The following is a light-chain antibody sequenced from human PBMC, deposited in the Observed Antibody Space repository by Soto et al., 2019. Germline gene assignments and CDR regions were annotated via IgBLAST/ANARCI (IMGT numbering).Light chain of an antibody. V-gene: IGLV2-14*01. Sequence: QSVLTQPASLSGSPGQSITISCTGTSSDVGGYNYVSWYQQHPGKAPKLMIYEVSNRPSGVSNRFSGSRSGNTASLTMSGLQAEDEADYYCSSYTSSSTVVFGGGTKVTVL. CDR3: SSYTSSSTVV. J-gene: IGLJ2*01. CDR1: SSDVGGYNY. CDR2: EVS.